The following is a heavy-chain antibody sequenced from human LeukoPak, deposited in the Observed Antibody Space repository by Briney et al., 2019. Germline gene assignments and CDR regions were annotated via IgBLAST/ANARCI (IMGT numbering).Heavy chain of an antibody. CDR2: ISFSGANT. CDR1: ALTFSSYA. D-gene: IGHD5-24*01. J-gene: IGHJ3*01. CDR3: ARDIQLST. Sequence: PGGSLRLSCAASALTFSSYAMSWVRQAPGKGLEWVSLISFSGANTYYADSVKGRFTISRDNSKDTLYLLMNSLRAEDTAIYYCARDIQLSTWGLGTMVTVSS. V-gene: IGHV3-23*01.